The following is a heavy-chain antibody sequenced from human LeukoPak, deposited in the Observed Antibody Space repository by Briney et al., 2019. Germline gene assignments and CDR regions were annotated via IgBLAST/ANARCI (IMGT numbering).Heavy chain of an antibody. CDR2: ISSSGSTI. J-gene: IGHJ6*04. Sequence: GGSLRLSCAASGFTFSSYEMNWVRQAPGKGLEWVSYISSSGSTIYYADSVKGRFTISRDNAKNSLYLQMNSLRAEDTAVYYCAEPGITMIGGVWGKGTTVTVSS. CDR1: GFTFSSYE. V-gene: IGHV3-48*03. D-gene: IGHD3-10*02. CDR3: AEPGITMIGGV.